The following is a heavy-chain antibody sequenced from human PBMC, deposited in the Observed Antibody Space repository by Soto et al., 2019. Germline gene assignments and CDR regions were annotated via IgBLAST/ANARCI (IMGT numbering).Heavy chain of an antibody. J-gene: IGHJ3*02. D-gene: IGHD5-18*01. Sequence: SGPTLVNPTQTLTLTCTFSGFSLSTSGVGVGWIRQPPGKALEWLALIYWNDDKRYSPSLKSRLTITKDTSKNQVVLTMTNMDPVDTATYYCARINVDTAMGDAFDIWGQGTMVTVS. V-gene: IGHV2-5*01. CDR2: IYWNDDK. CDR1: GFSLSTSGVG. CDR3: ARINVDTAMGDAFDI.